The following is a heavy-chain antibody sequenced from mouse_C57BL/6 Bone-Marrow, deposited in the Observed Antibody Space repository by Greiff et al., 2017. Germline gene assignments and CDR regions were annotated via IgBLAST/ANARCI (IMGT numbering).Heavy chain of an antibody. CDR1: GYTFTDYE. Sequence: VQLQQSGAELVRPGASVTLSCKASGYTFTDYEMHWVKQTPVHGLEWIGAIAPETGGTAYNQKFKGKAILTADKSSSTAYIELRSLTSEDSAVYYCTKAWFAYWGQGTLVTVSA. J-gene: IGHJ3*01. CDR2: IAPETGGT. CDR3: TKAWFAY. V-gene: IGHV1-15*01.